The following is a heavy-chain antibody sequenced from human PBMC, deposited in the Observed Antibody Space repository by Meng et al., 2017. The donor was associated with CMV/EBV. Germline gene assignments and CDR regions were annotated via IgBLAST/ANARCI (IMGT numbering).Heavy chain of an antibody. CDR1: GFTFSSYS. Sequence: GESLKISCAASGFTFSSYSMNWVRQAPGKGLEWVSSISSSSSYIYYADSVKGRFTISRDNAKNSLCLQMNSLSAEDTAVYYCAMLYSSSWYYFDYWGQGTLVTVSS. V-gene: IGHV3-21*01. J-gene: IGHJ4*02. CDR2: ISSSSSYI. CDR3: AMLYSSSWYYFDY. D-gene: IGHD6-13*01.